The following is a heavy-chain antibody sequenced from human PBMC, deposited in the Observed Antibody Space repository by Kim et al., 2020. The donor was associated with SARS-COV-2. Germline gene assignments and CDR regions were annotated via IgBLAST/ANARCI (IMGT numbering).Heavy chain of an antibody. Sequence: SETLSLTCTVSGGSVSSYYWSWIRQPPGKGLEWIGNIYYSGSTNYNPSLKSRVTISVDTSNNQFSLKLSSVTAADTAVYYCARDGGDFWSSTYGMDVWG. CDR1: GGSVSSYY. CDR2: IYYSGST. CDR3: ARDGGDFWSSTYGMDV. J-gene: IGHJ6*02. D-gene: IGHD3-3*01. V-gene: IGHV4-59*02.